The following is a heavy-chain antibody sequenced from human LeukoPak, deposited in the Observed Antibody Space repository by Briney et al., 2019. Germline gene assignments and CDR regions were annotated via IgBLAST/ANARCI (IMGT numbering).Heavy chain of an antibody. D-gene: IGHD4-17*01. J-gene: IGHJ5*02. CDR1: GGSISSSSYY. CDR2: IYYSGST. Sequence: SETLSLTCTVSGGSISSSSYYWGWIRQPPGKGLEWIGSIYYSGSTYYNPSLKSRVTISVDTSKNQFSLKLSSVTAADTAVYYCASEIIGGDYVDWFDPWGQGTLVTVSS. CDR3: ASEIIGGDYVDWFDP. V-gene: IGHV4-39*01.